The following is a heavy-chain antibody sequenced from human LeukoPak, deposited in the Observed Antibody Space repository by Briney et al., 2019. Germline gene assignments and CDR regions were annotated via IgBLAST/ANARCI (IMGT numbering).Heavy chain of an antibody. CDR1: GFTFSSYN. D-gene: IGHD6-19*01. CDR2: ITTSSTFI. J-gene: IGHJ4*02. Sequence: GGSLILSCAASGFTFSSYNMNWVRQAPGKGLEWVSYITTSSTFIYYADSVKGRFTISRDNANNSLYLQMNSLRAEDTAVYYCARASGATVDYWGQGTLVTVSS. CDR3: ARASGATVDY. V-gene: IGHV3-21*01.